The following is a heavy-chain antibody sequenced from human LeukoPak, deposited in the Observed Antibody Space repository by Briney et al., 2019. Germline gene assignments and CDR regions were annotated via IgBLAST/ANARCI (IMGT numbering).Heavy chain of an antibody. V-gene: IGHV4-39*01. CDR3: ARVVGDYYDSSGYYSPYYYYYYMDV. CDR2: IYYHENT. D-gene: IGHD3-22*01. CDR1: GGSISSSSDY. J-gene: IGHJ6*03. Sequence: SETLSLTCTVSGGSISSSSDYWGWIRQAPGKGLEWIGSIYYHENTYYNSSLKSRVTISVDTSKNQFSLKLSSVTAADTAVYYCARVVGDYYDSSGYYSPYYYYYYMDVWGKGTTVTISS.